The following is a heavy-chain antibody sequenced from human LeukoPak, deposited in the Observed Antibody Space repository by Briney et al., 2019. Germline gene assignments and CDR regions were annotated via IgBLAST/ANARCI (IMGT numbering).Heavy chain of an antibody. Sequence: ASVTVSFKAAGYTFTGYYLHWMGQAPGQGLEWMGWINPDSGGTNFAQKFQGRVTMTRDTSISTTYMELSRLTSDDTAVYSCARNSSGRPLDPYYIVDWGQGTLVTVSS. V-gene: IGHV1-2*02. D-gene: IGHD6-19*01. J-gene: IGHJ4*02. CDR2: INPDSGGT. CDR3: ARNSSGRPLDPYYIVD. CDR1: GYTFTGYY.